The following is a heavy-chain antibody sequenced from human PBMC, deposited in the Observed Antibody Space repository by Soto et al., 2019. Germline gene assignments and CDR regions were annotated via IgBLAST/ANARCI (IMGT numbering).Heavy chain of an antibody. CDR2: ISSSGSTI. D-gene: IGHD2-21*01. Sequence: GXLRLSCASSGFXFSSYEMNWVRHAPGKGLEWVSYISSSGSTIYYADSVKGRFTISRDNSKNSMYLQMNSLRAEDTAVYYCARGFCGGECYFDYWGQGTLGTVS. CDR1: GFXFSSYE. V-gene: IGHV3-48*03. J-gene: IGHJ4*02. CDR3: ARGFCGGECYFDY.